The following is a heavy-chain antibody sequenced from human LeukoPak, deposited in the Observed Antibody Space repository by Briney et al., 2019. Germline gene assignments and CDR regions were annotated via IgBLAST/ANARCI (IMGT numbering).Heavy chain of an antibody. CDR1: GFTFSSYW. D-gene: IGHD3-3*01. V-gene: IGHV3-7*01. Sequence: PGGSLRLSCAASGFTFSSYWMSWVRQAPGKGLEWVANIKQDGSEKYYVDSVKGRFTISRGNAKNSLYLQMNSLRAEDTAVYYCARAGSGFWSGYSPFDYWGQGTLVTVSS. CDR3: ARAGSGFWSGYSPFDY. J-gene: IGHJ4*02. CDR2: IKQDGSEK.